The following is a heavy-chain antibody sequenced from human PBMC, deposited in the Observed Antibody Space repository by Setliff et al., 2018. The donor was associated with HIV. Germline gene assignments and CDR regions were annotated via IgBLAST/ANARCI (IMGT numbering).Heavy chain of an antibody. D-gene: IGHD3-22*01. CDR2: ISPNNFNT. J-gene: IGHJ6*03. V-gene: IGHV1-2*06. Sequence: ASVKVSCKTSGYTFDGHYLHWVRQAPGQGLEWMGRISPNNFNTQYAKNFQGRFTMTWDTSASTAYMELSSLRSEDMAVYYCARATNYYDSSNYYMDVWGKGTTVTVSS. CDR3: ARATNYYDSSNYYMDV. CDR1: GYTFDGHY.